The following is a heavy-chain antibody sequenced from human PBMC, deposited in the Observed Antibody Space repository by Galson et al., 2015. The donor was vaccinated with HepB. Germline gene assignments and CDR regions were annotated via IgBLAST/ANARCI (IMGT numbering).Heavy chain of an antibody. D-gene: IGHD2-2*03. V-gene: IGHV1-18*04. Sequence: SVKVSCKASGYTFTSYGISWVRQAPGQGLEWMGWISAYNGNTNYAQKLQGRVTMTTDTSTSTAYMELRSLRSDDTAVYYCARDKLDIVVVPAARTYNWFDPWGQGTLVTVSS. CDR3: ARDKLDIVVVPAARTYNWFDP. J-gene: IGHJ5*02. CDR1: GYTFTSYG. CDR2: ISAYNGNT.